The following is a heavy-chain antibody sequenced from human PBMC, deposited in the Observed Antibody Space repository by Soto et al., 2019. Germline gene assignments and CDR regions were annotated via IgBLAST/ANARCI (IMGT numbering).Heavy chain of an antibody. CDR3: ARGLLRYYDSSGYYPFDY. CDR1: GGSISSYY. D-gene: IGHD3-22*01. V-gene: IGHV4-59*01. J-gene: IGHJ4*02. Sequence: SETLSLTCTVSGGSISSYYWSWIRQPPGKGLEWIGYIYYSGSTNYNPSLKSRVTISVGTSKNQFSLKLSSVTAADTAVYYCARGLLRYYDSSGYYPFDYWGQGTTVTVSS. CDR2: IYYSGST.